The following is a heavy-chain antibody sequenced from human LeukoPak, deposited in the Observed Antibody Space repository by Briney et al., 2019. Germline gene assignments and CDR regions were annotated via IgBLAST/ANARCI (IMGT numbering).Heavy chain of an antibody. CDR2: IKQDGSEK. V-gene: IGHV3-7*03. CDR1: GFTFSSYW. Sequence: GGSLRLSCAASGFTFSSYWMSWVRQAPGKGLEWVANIKQDGSEKYYVDSVKGRFTISRDNAKSSLYLQMNSLRAEDTALYYCAKDIRPSSGSLYGAEYFQHWGQGTLVTVSS. D-gene: IGHD3-22*01. J-gene: IGHJ1*01. CDR3: AKDIRPSSGSLYGAEYFQH.